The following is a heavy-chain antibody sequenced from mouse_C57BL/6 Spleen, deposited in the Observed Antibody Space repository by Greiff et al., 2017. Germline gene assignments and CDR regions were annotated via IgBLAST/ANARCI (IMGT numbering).Heavy chain of an antibody. J-gene: IGHJ2*01. V-gene: IGHV1-59*01. CDR1: GYTFTSYW. CDR2: IDPSDSYT. D-gene: IGHD1-1*01. Sequence: QVQLQQSGAELVRPGTSVKLSCKASGYTFTSYWMHWVKQRPGQGLEWIGVIDPSDSYTNYNQKFKGKATLTVDTSSSTAYMQLSSLTSEDSAVYYCARSNPYYGSSPFDYWGQGTTLTVSS. CDR3: ARSNPYYGSSPFDY.